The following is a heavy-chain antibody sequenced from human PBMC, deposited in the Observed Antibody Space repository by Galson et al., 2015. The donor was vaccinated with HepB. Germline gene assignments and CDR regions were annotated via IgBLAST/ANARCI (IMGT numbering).Heavy chain of an antibody. V-gene: IGHV1-3*01. J-gene: IGHJ4*02. CDR1: GYTFTSYA. D-gene: IGHD6-6*01. Sequence: SVKVSCKASGYTFTSYAMHWVRQAPGQRLEWMGWINAGNGNTKYSQKFQGRVTITRDTSASTAYMELSSLRSEDTAVYYCARDRGSYSSSLFSLDYWGQGTLVTVSS. CDR2: INAGNGNT. CDR3: ARDRGSYSSSLFSLDY.